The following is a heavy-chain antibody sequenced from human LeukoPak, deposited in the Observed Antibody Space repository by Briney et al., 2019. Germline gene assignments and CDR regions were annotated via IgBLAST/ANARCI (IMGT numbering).Heavy chain of an antibody. D-gene: IGHD6-13*01. CDR2: IIPIFGTA. CDR1: GGTVSSCA. J-gene: IGHJ4*02. Sequence: SVKVSCTASGGTVSSCAISWVRQAPGQGLEWMGGIIPIFGTANYAQEFQGRVTITADEATSTAYMELSSLRSGDTAVYYCARDQAGSFDYWGQGTLVTVSS. V-gene: IGHV1-69*13. CDR3: ARDQAGSFDY.